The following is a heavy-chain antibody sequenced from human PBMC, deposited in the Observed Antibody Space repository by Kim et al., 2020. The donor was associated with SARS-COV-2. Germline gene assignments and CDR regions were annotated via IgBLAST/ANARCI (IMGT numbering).Heavy chain of an antibody. Sequence: GGSLRLSCAASGFTFDDYAMHWVRQAPGKGLEWVSGISWNSGSIGYADVVKGRFTISRDNAKNSLYLQMNSLRAEDTALYYCAKGGGGESYFDYWGQGTLVTVSS. CDR2: ISWNSGSI. J-gene: IGHJ4*02. V-gene: IGHV3-9*01. CDR1: GFTFDDYA. D-gene: IGHD2-21*01. CDR3: AKGGGGESYFDY.